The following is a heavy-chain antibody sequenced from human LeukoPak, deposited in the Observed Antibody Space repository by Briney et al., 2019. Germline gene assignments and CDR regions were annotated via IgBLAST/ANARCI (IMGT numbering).Heavy chain of an antibody. Sequence: GGSLRLSCAASGFTFSSYGMHWVRQAPGKGLEWVAFIRYDGSNKYYADSVKGRFTISRDNSKNTLYLQMNSLRAEDTAVYYCAKGSDFWSGYLSYYFDYWGQGTLVTVSS. CDR3: AKGSDFWSGYLSYYFDY. J-gene: IGHJ4*02. CDR1: GFTFSSYG. V-gene: IGHV3-30*02. D-gene: IGHD3-3*01. CDR2: IRYDGSNK.